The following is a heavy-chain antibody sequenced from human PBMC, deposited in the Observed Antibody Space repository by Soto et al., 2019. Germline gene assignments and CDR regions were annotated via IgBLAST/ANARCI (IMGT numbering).Heavy chain of an antibody. D-gene: IGHD4-17*01. Sequence: QDQLVQSGAEVKKPGSSVKVSCKAFGGPFSSHTFSWVRQAPGQGLEWMGRIIPALGTTTYAQKFQGRVTITADESVTTVYMALNSLRTEDTAVYYCARPDFGYYWYFDLWGRGTLVTVSS. CDR1: GGPFSSHT. CDR3: ARPDFGYYWYFDL. CDR2: IIPALGTT. V-gene: IGHV1-69*08. J-gene: IGHJ2*01.